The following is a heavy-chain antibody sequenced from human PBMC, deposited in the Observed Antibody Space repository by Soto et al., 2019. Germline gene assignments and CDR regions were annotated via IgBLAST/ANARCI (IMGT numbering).Heavy chain of an antibody. CDR3: ARDPSRGSDWARYLDL. V-gene: IGHV3-48*01. Sequence: EVQLVESGGGLVQPGGSLRLSCAASGFSFSNYAMDWVRQAPGKGLEWVSYISGSSSNIRYADSVQGRFTISRDNAKRSVYLQMNSLRADDTAVYYCARDPSRGSDWARYLDLWGRGTLVTVSS. CDR2: ISGSSSNI. D-gene: IGHD1-26*01. CDR1: GFSFSNYA. J-gene: IGHJ2*01.